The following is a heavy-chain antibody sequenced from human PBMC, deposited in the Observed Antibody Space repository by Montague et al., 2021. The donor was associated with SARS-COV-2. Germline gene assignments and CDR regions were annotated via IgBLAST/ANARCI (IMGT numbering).Heavy chain of an antibody. Sequence: SETLSLTCTVSGGSISSSSYYWGWIRQPPGKGLDWIGSIYYSRSTYYYPSLKIRVTISVYTSKNQFSLKLSSVTAAATAVYYCARVGRQQLVRLFGVDVWGQGTTVTVSS. CDR3: ARVGRQQLVRLFGVDV. CDR1: GGSISSSSYY. J-gene: IGHJ6*02. D-gene: IGHD6-13*01. CDR2: IYYSRST. V-gene: IGHV4-39*07.